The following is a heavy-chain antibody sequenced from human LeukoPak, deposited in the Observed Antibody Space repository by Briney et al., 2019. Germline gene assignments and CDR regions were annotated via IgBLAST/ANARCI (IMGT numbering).Heavy chain of an antibody. CDR3: ARTYGSGTYLTNYFDY. D-gene: IGHD3-10*01. V-gene: IGHV3-NL1*01. CDR1: GFTFSSYG. J-gene: IGHJ4*02. CDR2: VYSGGST. Sequence: GGSLRLSCAASGFTFSSYGMHWVRQAPGKGLEWVSIVYSGGSTYYADSVKGRFTISRDNSKNTLYLQMNSLRAEDTAVYYCARTYGSGTYLTNYFDYWGQGTLVTVSS.